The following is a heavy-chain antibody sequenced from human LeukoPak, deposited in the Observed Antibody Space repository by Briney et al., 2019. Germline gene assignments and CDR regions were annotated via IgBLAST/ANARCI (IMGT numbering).Heavy chain of an antibody. D-gene: IGHD4-17*01. CDR2: IYDSGST. CDR1: GYSISSGYY. V-gene: IGHV4-38-2*02. J-gene: IGHJ3*02. Sequence: SETLSLTCTVSGYSISSGYYWGWLRQPPGKGLEWIGSIYDSGSTNYNPSLKSRVTISVDKSKNQFSLKLSSVTAADTAVYYCARDSRADGDYPNDAFDIWGQGTMVTVSS. CDR3: ARDSRADGDYPNDAFDI.